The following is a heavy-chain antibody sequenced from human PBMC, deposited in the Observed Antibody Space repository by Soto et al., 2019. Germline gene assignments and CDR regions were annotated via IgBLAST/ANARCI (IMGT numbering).Heavy chain of an antibody. CDR2: IYYSGST. D-gene: IGHD2-21*02. Sequence: SETLSLTCTVSGGNIRSGGYYWSWIRQHPGKGLEWIGYIYYSGSTYYNPSLKSRVTISVDTSKNQFSLKLSSVTAADTAVYYCARAAILLLFDYWGQGTLVTVS. CDR1: GGNIRSGGYY. J-gene: IGHJ4*02. V-gene: IGHV4-31*03. CDR3: ARAAILLLFDY.